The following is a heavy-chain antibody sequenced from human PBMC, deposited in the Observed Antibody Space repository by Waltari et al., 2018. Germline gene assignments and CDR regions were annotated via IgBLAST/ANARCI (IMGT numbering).Heavy chain of an antibody. V-gene: IGHV1-69*04. CDR3: ARGGVAVTGAWFDP. Sequence: QVQLVQSGAEVKKPGSSVKVSCKASGCTFISHAVNWLRQAPGQGPEWLGRIIPIIGIGNYSQKFQGRVTISADKSTSTAYLELSSLRSEDTAVYFCARGGVAVTGAWFDPWGQGTLVTVSS. D-gene: IGHD6-19*01. J-gene: IGHJ5*02. CDR1: GCTFISHA. CDR2: IIPIIGIG.